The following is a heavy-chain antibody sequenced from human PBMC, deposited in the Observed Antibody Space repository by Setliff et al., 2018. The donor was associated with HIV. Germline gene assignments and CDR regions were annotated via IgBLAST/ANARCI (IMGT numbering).Heavy chain of an antibody. Sequence: PGGTLRLPCAASGFTFSSYWMSWVRQAPGKGLEWVANIKQDGSEKYYVDSVKGRFTISRDNAKNSLYLQMNSLRAEDTAVYYCAGDKEQLELSRENYFYYWGQGTLVTVSS. CDR3: AGDKEQLELSRENYFYY. CDR2: IKQDGSEK. J-gene: IGHJ4*02. D-gene: IGHD1-1*01. CDR1: GFTFSSYW. V-gene: IGHV3-7*01.